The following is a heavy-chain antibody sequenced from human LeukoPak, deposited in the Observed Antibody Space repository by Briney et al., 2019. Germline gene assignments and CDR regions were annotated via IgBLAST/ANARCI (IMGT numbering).Heavy chain of an antibody. Sequence: ASVKVSCKASGYTFTSYYMHWVRQAPGQGLEWMGIINPSGGSTSYAQKFQGRVTMTRDTSTSTVYMELSSLRSEDTAVYYCATEALYYYDSSGYTLDYWGQGTLVTVSS. V-gene: IGHV1-46*03. CDR1: GYTFTSYY. J-gene: IGHJ4*02. CDR3: ATEALYYYDSSGYTLDY. CDR2: INPSGGST. D-gene: IGHD3-22*01.